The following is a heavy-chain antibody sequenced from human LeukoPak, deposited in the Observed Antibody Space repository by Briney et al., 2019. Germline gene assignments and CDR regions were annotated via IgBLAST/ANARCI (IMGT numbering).Heavy chain of an antibody. V-gene: IGHV3-15*01. J-gene: IGHJ5*02. D-gene: IGHD3-10*01. CDR3: TTDWLTMVNWFDP. CDR2: IKSKTDGGTT. Sequence: NPGGSLRLSCATSGFTFINAWMSWVRQAPGKGLEWVGRIKSKTDGGTTDYAAPVKGRFTISRDDSKNTLYLQMNSLKTEDTAVYYCTTDWLTMVNWFDPWGQGTLVTVSS. CDR1: GFTFINAW.